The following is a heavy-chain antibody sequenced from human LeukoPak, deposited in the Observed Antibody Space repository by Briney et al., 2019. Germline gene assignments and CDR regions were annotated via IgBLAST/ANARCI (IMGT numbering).Heavy chain of an antibody. CDR2: INPNSGGT. Sequence: GASVKVSCKASGYTFTSYGISWVRQAPGQGLEWMGWINPNSGGTNYAQKFQGRVTMTRDTSISTAYMELSRLRSDDTAVYYCARDGETYYYGSGSYTLNYWGQGTLVTVSS. V-gene: IGHV1-2*02. D-gene: IGHD3-10*01. CDR1: GYTFTSYG. CDR3: ARDGETYYYGSGSYTLNY. J-gene: IGHJ4*02.